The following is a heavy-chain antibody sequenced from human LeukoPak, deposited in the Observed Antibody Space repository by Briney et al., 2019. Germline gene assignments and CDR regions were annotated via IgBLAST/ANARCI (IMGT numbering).Heavy chain of an antibody. CDR2: INPNSGGT. J-gene: IGHJ4*02. Sequence: ASVKVSCKASGYTFTGYHMHWVRQAPGQGLEWMGWINPNSGGTNYAQKFQGRVTMTRDTSISTAYMEVSRLRSDDTAVYYCARGPIVGATPFDYWGQGTLVTVSS. D-gene: IGHD1-26*01. V-gene: IGHV1-2*02. CDR1: GYTFTGYH. CDR3: ARGPIVGATPFDY.